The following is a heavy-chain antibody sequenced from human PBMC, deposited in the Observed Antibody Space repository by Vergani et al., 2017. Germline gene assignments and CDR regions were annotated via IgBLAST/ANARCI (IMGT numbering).Heavy chain of an antibody. D-gene: IGHD6-13*01. CDR1: GYTFTGYY. Sequence: QVQLVQSGAEVKKPGASVKVSCKASGYTFTGYYMHWVRQAPGQGLEWMGWINPNSGGTNYAQKFQGRVTMTRDTSISTAYMELSRLRSDDTAVYYCAKESSSSYITESGNYFDYWGQGTLVTVSS. V-gene: IGHV1-2*02. J-gene: IGHJ4*02. CDR3: AKESSSSYITESGNYFDY. CDR2: INPNSGGT.